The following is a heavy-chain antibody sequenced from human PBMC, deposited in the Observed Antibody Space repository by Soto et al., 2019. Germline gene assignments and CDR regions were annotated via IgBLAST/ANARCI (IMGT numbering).Heavy chain of an antibody. CDR1: GFTFSSYW. J-gene: IGHJ6*02. Sequence: GGSLRLSCAASGFTFSSYWMHWVRQAPGKGLVWVSRINSDGSSTSYADSVKGRFTISRDNAKNTLYLQMNSLRAEDTAVYYCAHGPPTSSGYYEANYYYYYGMDVWGQGTTVTVSS. V-gene: IGHV3-74*01. CDR3: AHGPPTSSGYYEANYYYYYGMDV. D-gene: IGHD3-22*01. CDR2: INSDGSST.